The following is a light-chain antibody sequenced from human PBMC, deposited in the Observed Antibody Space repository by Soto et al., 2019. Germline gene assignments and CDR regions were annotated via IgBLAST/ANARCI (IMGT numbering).Light chain of an antibody. V-gene: IGLV4-69*01. Sequence: QAVLTQSPSASASLGASVKLTCTLSSGHTTYAIAWHQQQPEKGPRYLMNLNSDGSHSKGDGIPDRFSGSSSGAERYLTISSLQSEDEADYYCQTWGTGPLVFGGGTKFTVL. CDR3: QTWGTGPLV. J-gene: IGLJ2*01. CDR2: LNSDGSH. CDR1: SGHTTYA.